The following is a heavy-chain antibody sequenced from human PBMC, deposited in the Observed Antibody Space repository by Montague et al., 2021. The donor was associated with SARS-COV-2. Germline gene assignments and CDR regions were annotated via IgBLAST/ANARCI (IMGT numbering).Heavy chain of an antibody. D-gene: IGHD2-21*02. CDR1: GGSVSSDGYY. Sequence: SETLSLTCTVSGGSVSSDGYYWIWIPPPPGQGLVWNGYINDSASTNSNLSLKGRVTISLDTSKNPFSLKLISVTAADTALYYCARVSVDATAMGSEYWGQGTLVIVSS. J-gene: IGHJ4*02. V-gene: IGHV4-61*08. CDR3: ARVSVDATAMGSEY. CDR2: INDSAST.